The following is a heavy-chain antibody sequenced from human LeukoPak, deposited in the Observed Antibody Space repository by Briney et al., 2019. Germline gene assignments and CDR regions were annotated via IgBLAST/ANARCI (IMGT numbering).Heavy chain of an antibody. Sequence: GGSLRLSCAASGFTFSSYSMNWVRQAPGKGLEWVSTFGNSAHYADSVKGRFTISRDNSKNTLYLQMNSLRADDTAVYYCAKDTSKYYYDSSGYSHWGQGTLVTVSS. D-gene: IGHD3-22*01. CDR1: GFTFSSYS. CDR3: AKDTSKYYYDSSGYSH. J-gene: IGHJ4*02. V-gene: IGHV3-23*01. CDR2: FGNSA.